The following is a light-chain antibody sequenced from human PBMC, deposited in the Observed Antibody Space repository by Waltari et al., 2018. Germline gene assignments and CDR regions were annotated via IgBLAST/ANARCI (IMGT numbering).Light chain of an antibody. CDR2: GAS. Sequence: EIVLTQSPGTLSLSPGERATLSCRASQSVSSSYLAWYQQKPGQAPRLRSYGASSRATGIPDRFSGSGSGTDFTLTISRLEPEDFAVYYCQQYASSPTFGQGTKVEIK. CDR1: QSVSSSY. V-gene: IGKV3-20*01. J-gene: IGKJ1*01. CDR3: QQYASSPT.